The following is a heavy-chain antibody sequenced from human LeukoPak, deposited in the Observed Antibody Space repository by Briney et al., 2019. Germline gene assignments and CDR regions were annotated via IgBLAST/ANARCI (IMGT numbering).Heavy chain of an antibody. Sequence: NASETLSLTCTVSGYSISSGYYWAWLRQSPGKGLEWIGNVYHDGRTYYNPSLKSRVTISVDTSTNQFSLKLSSVTATDTALYYCARGHSSSWYYNWFDPWGQGTLVTVSS. J-gene: IGHJ5*02. V-gene: IGHV4-38-2*02. CDR3: ARGHSSSWYYNWFDP. CDR2: VYHDGRT. D-gene: IGHD6-13*01. CDR1: GYSISSGYY.